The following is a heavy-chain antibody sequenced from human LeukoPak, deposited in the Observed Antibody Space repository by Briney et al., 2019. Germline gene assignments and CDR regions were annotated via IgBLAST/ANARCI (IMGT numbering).Heavy chain of an antibody. V-gene: IGHV3-7*04. CDR1: GFAFSGYL. CDR2: INQDASSI. CDR3: ARTGYIDEGFDY. Sequence: PGGSLRLSSAASGFAFSGYLMSWARQAPDKGLEWVANINQDASSITYAGSVKGRFTISRDNAKKSLYLQMNSLRAEDTAVYYCARTGYIDEGFDYWGQGTLVTVSS. J-gene: IGHJ4*02. D-gene: IGHD1-1*01.